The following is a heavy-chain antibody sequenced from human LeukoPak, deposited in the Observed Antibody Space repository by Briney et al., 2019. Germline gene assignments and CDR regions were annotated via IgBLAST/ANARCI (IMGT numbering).Heavy chain of an antibody. CDR2: IYPGDSDT. CDR1: GYSFTTYW. CDR3: ARVDRADCGGARCSSGSGALDI. J-gene: IGHJ3*02. D-gene: IGHD2-21*01. V-gene: IGHV5-51*01. Sequence: PGESLKISCKASGYSFTTYWIGWVRQMPGKGLEWMATIYPGDSDTRYSPSFQGQVTISADWSLSTVYLKWFSLKASDTAMYYCARVDRADCGGARCSSGSGALDIWGQGTMVTVSS.